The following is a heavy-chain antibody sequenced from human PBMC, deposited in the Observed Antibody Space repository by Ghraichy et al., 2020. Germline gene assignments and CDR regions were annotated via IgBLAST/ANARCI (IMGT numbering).Heavy chain of an antibody. J-gene: IGHJ4*02. D-gene: IGHD3-22*01. CDR3: ARAYYYDSSGLTYDY. CDR2: IYYSGST. Sequence: SETLSLTCTVSGGSISSGGYCWSWIRQHPGKGLEWIGYIYYSGSTYYNPSLKSRVTISVDTSKNQFSLKLSSVTAADTAVYYCARAYYYDSSGLTYDYWGQGTLVTVSS. CDR1: GGSISSGGYC. V-gene: IGHV4-31*03.